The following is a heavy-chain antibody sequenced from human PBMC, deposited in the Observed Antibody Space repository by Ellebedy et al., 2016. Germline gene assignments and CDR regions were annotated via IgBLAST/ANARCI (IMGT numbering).Heavy chain of an antibody. CDR2: ISSSSSYI. CDR3: AKDMDNYSQGRGFDY. D-gene: IGHD4-11*01. J-gene: IGHJ4*02. CDR1: GFTFSSYS. Sequence: GESLKISXAASGFTFSSYSMNWVRQAPGKGLEWVSSISSSSSYIYYADSVKGRFTISRDNAKNSLYLQMNSLRAEDTALYYCAKDMDNYSQGRGFDYWGQGTLVTVSS. V-gene: IGHV3-21*04.